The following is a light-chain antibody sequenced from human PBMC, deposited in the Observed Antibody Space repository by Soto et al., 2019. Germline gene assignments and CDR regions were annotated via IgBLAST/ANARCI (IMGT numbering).Light chain of an antibody. CDR3: AAWDGTLATLV. J-gene: IGLJ3*02. CDR1: NSNIGENT. V-gene: IGLV1-44*01. CDR2: RNN. Sequence: QSVLTQPPSASGTPGQTVTISCSGGNSNIGENTVNWYQHLPGAAPKLLIYRNNQRPSGVPDRFSGSKSATSASLAITGLRSEDDADYLCAAWDGTLATLVFGGGTKLTVL.